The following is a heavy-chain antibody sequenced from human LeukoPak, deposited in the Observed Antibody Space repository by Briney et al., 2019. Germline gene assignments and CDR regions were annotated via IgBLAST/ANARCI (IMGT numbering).Heavy chain of an antibody. CDR2: IIPIFGTA. D-gene: IGHD3-10*01. CDR1: GGTFSSYA. Sequence: SVKVSCQASGGTFSSYAISGVRPAPGQGLEWMGGIIPIFGTANYAQKFQGRVTITADESTSTAYMELSSLRSEDTAVYYCARDKGYYGSGSSAWCYWGQGTLVTVSS. CDR3: ARDKGYYGSGSSAWCY. V-gene: IGHV1-69*13. J-gene: IGHJ4*02.